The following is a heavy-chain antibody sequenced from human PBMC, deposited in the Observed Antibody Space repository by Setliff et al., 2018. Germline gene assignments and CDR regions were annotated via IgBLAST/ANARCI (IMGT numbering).Heavy chain of an antibody. V-gene: IGHV4-61*09. CDR1: GASISSSSYY. Sequence: SETLSLTCTVSGASISSSSYYWSWIRQPAGKGLEWIGHIYTSGSTNYNPSLKSRVTISVDTSKNQFSLKLSSVAAADTAVYYCARDWRDYYNFYAYWGQGTLVTVSS. J-gene: IGHJ4*02. D-gene: IGHD3-3*01. CDR3: ARDWRDYYNFYAY. CDR2: IYTSGST.